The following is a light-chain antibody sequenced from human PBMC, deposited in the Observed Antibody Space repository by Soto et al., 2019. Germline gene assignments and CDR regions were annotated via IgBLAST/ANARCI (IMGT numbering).Light chain of an antibody. J-gene: IGKJ1*01. Sequence: EIVLTQSPGTLSLSPGERATLSCRASQTVSSSKLGWYQQKPGQAPKVPIYGASSRATGIPDRFSGSGSGTDFTLTISRLEPEDFAVYYCQQYGSSPRTFGQGTKVEIK. CDR1: QTVSSSK. CDR2: GAS. V-gene: IGKV3-20*01. CDR3: QQYGSSPRT.